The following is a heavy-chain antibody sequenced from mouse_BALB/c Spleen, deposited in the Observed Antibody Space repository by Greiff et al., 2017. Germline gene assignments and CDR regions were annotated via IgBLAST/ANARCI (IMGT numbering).Heavy chain of an antibody. CDR1: GFNIKDYY. Sequence: EVQLQQSGAELVRSGASVKLSCTASGFNIKDYYMHWVKQRPEQGLEWIGWIDPENGDTEYAPKFQGKATMTADTSSNTAYLQLSSLTSEDTAVYYCARSGDYDGFAYWGQGTLVTVSA. J-gene: IGHJ3*01. CDR2: IDPENGDT. V-gene: IGHV14-4*02. CDR3: ARSGDYDGFAY. D-gene: IGHD2-4*01.